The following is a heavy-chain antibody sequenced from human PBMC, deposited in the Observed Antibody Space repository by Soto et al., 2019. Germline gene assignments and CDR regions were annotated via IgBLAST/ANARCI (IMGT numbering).Heavy chain of an antibody. Sequence: GGSLRLSCAASGFTFSSYAMSWVRQAPGKGLEWVSAISGSGGSTYYADSVKGRFTISRDNSKNTLYLQMNSLRAEDTAVYYCAKGVYGVVAPRWFDPWGQGTLVTVSS. CDR3: AKGVYGVVAPRWFDP. J-gene: IGHJ5*02. D-gene: IGHD3-22*01. CDR2: ISGSGGST. CDR1: GFTFSSYA. V-gene: IGHV3-23*01.